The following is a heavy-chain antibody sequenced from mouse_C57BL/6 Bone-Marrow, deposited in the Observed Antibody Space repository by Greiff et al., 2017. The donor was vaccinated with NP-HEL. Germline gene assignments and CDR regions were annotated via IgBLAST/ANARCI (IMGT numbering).Heavy chain of an antibody. Sequence: VQLQQSGAELVRPGASVKLSCTASGFNIKDDYMHWVKQRPEQGLEWIGWIDPENGDTEYASKFPGQAAITADTSSNTASLRLSSLTSEDTAVDYGTTWGGYAMDYGGRGTSVTVSA. J-gene: IGHJ4*01. CDR2: IDPENGDT. V-gene: IGHV14-4*01. CDR1: GFNIKDDY. CDR3: TTWGGYAMDY.